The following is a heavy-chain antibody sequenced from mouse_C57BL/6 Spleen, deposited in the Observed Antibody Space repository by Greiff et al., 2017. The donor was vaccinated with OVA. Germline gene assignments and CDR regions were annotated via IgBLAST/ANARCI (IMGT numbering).Heavy chain of an antibody. D-gene: IGHD1-1*01. J-gene: IGHJ1*03. CDR2: ISSGSSTI. CDR1: GFTFSDYG. Sequence: DVMLVESGGGLVKPGGSLKLSCAASGFTFSDYGMHWVRQAPEKGLEWVAYISSGSSTIYYADTVTGRFTISRDNAKNTLFLQMTSLRSEDTAIDYCARPHYGSSYGYFDVWGTGTTVTVSS. V-gene: IGHV5-17*01. CDR3: ARPHYGSSYGYFDV.